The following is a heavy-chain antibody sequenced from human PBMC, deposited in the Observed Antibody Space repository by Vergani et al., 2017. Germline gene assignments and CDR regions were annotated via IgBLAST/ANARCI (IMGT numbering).Heavy chain of an antibody. V-gene: IGHV5-51*01. CDR2: ISPGDSDT. D-gene: IGHD6-19*01. J-gene: IGHJ6*02. CDR1: GYSFTSYW. CDR3: ARGAVAASYYYGMDV. Sequence: EVQLVQSGAEVKKPGESLKISCKGSGYSFTSYWIGWVRQMPGKGLEWMGIISPGDSDTRYSPSFQGQVTISADKSISTAYLQWSSLKASDTAMYYCARGAVAASYYYGMDVWGQGTTVTVSS.